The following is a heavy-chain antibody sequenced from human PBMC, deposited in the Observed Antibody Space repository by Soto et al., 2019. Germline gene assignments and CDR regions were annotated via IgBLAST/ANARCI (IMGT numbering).Heavy chain of an antibody. D-gene: IGHD2-8*01. CDR3: ARERPKWRMPRMDV. CDR1: GGSISSGGYY. J-gene: IGHJ6*02. CDR2: IYYSGST. V-gene: IGHV4-31*03. Sequence: SETLSLTCTVSGGSISSGGYYWSWIRQHPGKGLEWIGYIYYSGSTYYNPSLKSRVTISVDTSKNQFSLKLSSVTAADTAVYYCARERPKWRMPRMDVWGQGTTVTVSS.